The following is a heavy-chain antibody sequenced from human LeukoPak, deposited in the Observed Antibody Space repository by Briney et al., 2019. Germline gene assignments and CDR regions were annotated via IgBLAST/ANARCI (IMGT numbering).Heavy chain of an antibody. V-gene: IGHV3-23*01. J-gene: IGHJ4*02. CDR2: ISKDADAT. CDR1: GFTFRSYA. D-gene: IGHD1-26*01. CDR3: ATGPWGSYPTSDY. Sequence: GGSLRLSCAASGFTFRSYAMSWVRQAPGKGLEWVSAISKDADATYYAGSVKGRFTISRDNSKDTLSLQMNSLRAEDTAVYYCATGPWGSYPTSDYWGQGTLVTVSS.